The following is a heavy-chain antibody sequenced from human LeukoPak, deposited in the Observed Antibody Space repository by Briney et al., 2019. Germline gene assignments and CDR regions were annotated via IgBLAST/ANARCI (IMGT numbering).Heavy chain of an antibody. J-gene: IGHJ5*02. V-gene: IGHV3-74*01. Sequence: PGGSLRLSCAASGFTFHNYAMAWVRQAPGKGLVWVSRINGDGRTTSYADSVKGRFTISRDNAKNTLYLQMNSLRAEDTAVYYCARSDWFDPWGQGTLVTVSS. CDR3: ARSDWFDP. CDR1: GFTFHNYA. CDR2: INGDGRTT.